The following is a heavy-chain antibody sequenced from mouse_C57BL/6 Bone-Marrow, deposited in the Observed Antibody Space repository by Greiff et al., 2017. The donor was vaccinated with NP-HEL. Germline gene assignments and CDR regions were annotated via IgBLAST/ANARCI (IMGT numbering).Heavy chain of an antibody. CDR3: ARSRYDDGYYFDY. J-gene: IGHJ2*01. CDR1: GFTFSSYG. CDR2: ISSGGSYT. Sequence: VQLKESGGDLVKPGGSLKLSCAASGFTFSSYGMSWVRQTPDKRLEWVATISSGGSYTYYPDSVKGRFTISRDNAKNTLYLQMSSLKSEDTAMYYCARSRYDDGYYFDYWGQGTTLTVSS. V-gene: IGHV5-6*01. D-gene: IGHD2-12*01.